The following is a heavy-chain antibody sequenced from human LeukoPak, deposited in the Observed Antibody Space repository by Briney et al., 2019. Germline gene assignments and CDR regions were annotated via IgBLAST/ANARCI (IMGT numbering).Heavy chain of an antibody. J-gene: IGHJ4*02. V-gene: IGHV3-7*03. Sequence: GGSLRLSCAASGFTFSSYWMSWVRQAPGKGLEWVANIKQDGSEKYYVDSVKGRFTISRDNSKNTLYLQMNSLRAEDTAVYYCAKDVLGYCSSTSCGRGDYWGQGTLVTVSS. CDR1: GFTFSSYW. CDR3: AKDVLGYCSSTSCGRGDY. D-gene: IGHD2-2*01. CDR2: IKQDGSEK.